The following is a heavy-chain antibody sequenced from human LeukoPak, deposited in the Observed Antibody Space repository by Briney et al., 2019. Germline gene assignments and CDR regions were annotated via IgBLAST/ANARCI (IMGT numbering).Heavy chain of an antibody. V-gene: IGHV5-51*01. CDR1: GYSFTSYW. CDR3: ARHNVDTAMVYGMDV. CDR2: IYPGDSDT. J-gene: IGHJ6*02. Sequence: GESLKISCKGSGYSFTSYWIGWVRQMPGKGLEWMGIIYPGDSDTKYNPSFQGQVTISADKSISTAYLQWSSLKASDTAMYYCARHNVDTAMVYGMDVWGQGTTVTVSS. D-gene: IGHD5-18*01.